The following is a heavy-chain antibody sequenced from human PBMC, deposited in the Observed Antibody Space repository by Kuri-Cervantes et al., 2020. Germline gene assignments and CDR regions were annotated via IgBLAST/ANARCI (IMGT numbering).Heavy chain of an antibody. CDR2: INHSGNT. CDR1: DESFSGYY. D-gene: IGHD2-21*01. Sequence: ETLSLTCVVDDESFSGYYWSWIRQPPGKGLEWIGEINHSGNTNYNPSLKSRVTISVDTSKSQFSLKLSSVTAADTAVYYCAGGRPIASGATSNYFQHWGQGTLVTVSS. J-gene: IGHJ1*01. V-gene: IGHV4-34*01. CDR3: AGGRPIASGATSNYFQH.